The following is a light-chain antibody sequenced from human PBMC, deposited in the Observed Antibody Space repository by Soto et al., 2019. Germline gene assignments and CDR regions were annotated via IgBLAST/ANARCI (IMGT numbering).Light chain of an antibody. CDR3: QRYNSYSVT. J-gene: IGKJ5*01. Sequence: DIQMTQSPSTLSASVGDRVTITCRASQSISSWLAWYQQKPGKAPKLLIYKASSLESGVPSRFSGSGSGTEFTLTISSLQPDDFATYYCQRYNSYSVTSGQRTRLKIK. CDR1: QSISSW. V-gene: IGKV1-5*03. CDR2: KAS.